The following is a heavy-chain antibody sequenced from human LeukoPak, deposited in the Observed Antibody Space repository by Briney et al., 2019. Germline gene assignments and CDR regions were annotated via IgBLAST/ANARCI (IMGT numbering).Heavy chain of an antibody. CDR3: ARGGYSYGFDY. D-gene: IGHD5-18*01. V-gene: IGHV4-34*01. CDR2: INHSGST. Sequence: GGXXXGXXXXWIRQPPGKXXEWIGEINHSGSTNYNPSLKSRVTISVDTSKNQFSLKLSSVTAADTAVYYCARGGYSYGFDYWGQGTLVTVSS. CDR1: GGXXXGXX. J-gene: IGHJ4*02.